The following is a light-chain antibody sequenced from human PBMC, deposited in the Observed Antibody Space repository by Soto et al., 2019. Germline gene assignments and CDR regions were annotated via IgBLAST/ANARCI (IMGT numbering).Light chain of an antibody. Sequence: QSALTQPASVSGSAGQSITISCSGTMRDVGAYNLVSWYQQHPGTAPKLIIYEVRHRPSGISARFSGSRSGNTASLTISGLQAEDEGDYYCSAYTASSTLVFGGGTKLTVL. J-gene: IGLJ2*01. V-gene: IGLV2-14*01. CDR2: EVR. CDR1: MRDVGAYNL. CDR3: SAYTASSTLV.